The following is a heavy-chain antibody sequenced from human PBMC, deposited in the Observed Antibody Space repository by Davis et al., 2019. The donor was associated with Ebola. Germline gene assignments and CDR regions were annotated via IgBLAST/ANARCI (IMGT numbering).Heavy chain of an antibody. Sequence: GESLKISCKGSGYSFASYWISWVRQMPGKGLEWMGKIDPTDSSANYSPSFQGHVTISIDKSISTAYLQWSSLKASDTAMYYCARHRDYDWTTGDYFDHWGQGTLVTVSS. CDR2: IDPTDSSA. D-gene: IGHD5-12*01. CDR3: ARHRDYDWTTGDYFDH. J-gene: IGHJ4*02. CDR1: GYSFASYW. V-gene: IGHV5-10-1*01.